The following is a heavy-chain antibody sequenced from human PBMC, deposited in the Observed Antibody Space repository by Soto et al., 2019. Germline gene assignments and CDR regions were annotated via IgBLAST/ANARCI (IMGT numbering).Heavy chain of an antibody. Sequence: QVQLVESGGGVVQPGGSLRLSCAVSGCNMSDYGMHWVRQVPGKGLEWVALLRYDGNRKSYGDSVKGRFTLSRDKSKNTLYVQMDRLRAEDTAVYYCARDRIDFYAMDVWGQGTAVTVSS. D-gene: IGHD2-15*01. CDR1: GCNMSDYG. V-gene: IGHV3-30*02. CDR3: ARDRIDFYAMDV. J-gene: IGHJ6*02. CDR2: LRYDGNRK.